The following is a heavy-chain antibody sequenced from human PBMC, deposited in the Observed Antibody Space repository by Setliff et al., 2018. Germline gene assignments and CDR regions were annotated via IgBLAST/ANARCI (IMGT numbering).Heavy chain of an antibody. CDR2: IYTSGST. J-gene: IGHJ2*01. D-gene: IGHD3-22*01. CDR1: GGSISSGSFY. CDR3: ARDVYLYDSSGYYYDMAQWYFDL. Sequence: PSETLSLTCTVSGGSISSGSFYWSWIRQPAGNVLEWIGPIYTSGSTTYNPSLKTRVTISVDTSKNQFSLKLSSVTSADTAVYYCARDVYLYDSSGYYYDMAQWYFDLWGRGTLVTVSS. V-gene: IGHV4-61*02.